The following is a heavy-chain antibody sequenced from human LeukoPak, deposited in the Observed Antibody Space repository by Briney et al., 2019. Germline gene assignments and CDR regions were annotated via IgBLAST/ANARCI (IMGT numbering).Heavy chain of an antibody. CDR2: ISYDGSNK. Sequence: PGRSLRLSCAASGFTFSSYGMHWVRQAPGKGLEWVAVISYDGSNKYYADSVKGRFTISRDNSKNTLYLQMNSLRAEDTAVYYRAKELYPPDSSFLFDYWGQGTLVTVSS. J-gene: IGHJ4*02. CDR3: AKELYPPDSSFLFDY. V-gene: IGHV3-30*18. CDR1: GFTFSSYG. D-gene: IGHD2-15*01.